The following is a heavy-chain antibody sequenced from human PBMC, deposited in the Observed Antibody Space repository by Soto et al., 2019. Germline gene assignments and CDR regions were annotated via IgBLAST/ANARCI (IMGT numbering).Heavy chain of an antibody. V-gene: IGHV3-30-3*01. Sequence: QVQLVESGGGVVQPGRSLRLSCAASGFTFSSYAMPWVRQAPGKGLEWVAVISYDGSNKYYADSVKGRFTISRDNSKNTLYLQMNSLRAEDTAVYYCAREGSTILAMANFDYWGQGTLVTVSS. J-gene: IGHJ4*02. CDR2: ISYDGSNK. CDR3: AREGSTILAMANFDY. D-gene: IGHD5-18*01. CDR1: GFTFSSYA.